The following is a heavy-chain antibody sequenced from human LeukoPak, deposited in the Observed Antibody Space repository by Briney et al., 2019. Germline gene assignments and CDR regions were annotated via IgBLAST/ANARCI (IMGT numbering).Heavy chain of an antibody. CDR2: ISGRGDST. J-gene: IGHJ4*02. D-gene: IGHD3-22*01. CDR1: GFTFSSYA. CDR3: AKGSYYYDSSGYYSLDY. Sequence: SGGSLRLSCAASGFTFSSYAMNWVRQAPGKGLEWVSGISGRGDSTYFTESVKGRLAISRDNSRNTLYLQISSLRAEDTAVYYCAKGSYYYDSSGYYSLDYWGQGTLVTVSS. V-gene: IGHV3-23*01.